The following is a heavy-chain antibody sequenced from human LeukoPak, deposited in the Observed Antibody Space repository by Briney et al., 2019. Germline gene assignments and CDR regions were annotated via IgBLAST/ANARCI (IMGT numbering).Heavy chain of an antibody. CDR1: GFTFSSYA. CDR3: ARDQGYCSSTSCWSWFDP. V-gene: IGHV3-30*04. J-gene: IGHJ5*02. Sequence: PGRSLRLSCAASGFTFSSYAMHWVRQAPGKGLEWVAVISYDGSNKYYADSVKGRFTIPRDNSKNTLCLQMNSLRAEDTAVYYCARDQGYCSSTSCWSWFDPWGQGTLVTVSS. D-gene: IGHD2-2*01. CDR2: ISYDGSNK.